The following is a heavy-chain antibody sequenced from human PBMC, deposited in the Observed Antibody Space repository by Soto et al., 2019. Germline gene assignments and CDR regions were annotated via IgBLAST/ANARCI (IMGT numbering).Heavy chain of an antibody. CDR1: GFTFTTYA. CDR3: ARGSTDSYPGSRIFDF. J-gene: IGHJ4*02. CDR2: ISASGGST. D-gene: IGHD3-10*01. Sequence: EVQLLDSGGGLVQPGGSLRLSCAASGFTFTTYAMSWVRQAPGKGLEWVSTISASGGSTYYADSVKGRFTMSRDNSKKTLYLQMNSLRVEDSALYYCARGSTDSYPGSRIFDFWGRGTLVTVSS. V-gene: IGHV3-23*01.